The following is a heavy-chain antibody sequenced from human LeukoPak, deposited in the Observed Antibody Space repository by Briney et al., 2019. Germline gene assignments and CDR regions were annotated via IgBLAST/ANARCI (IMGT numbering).Heavy chain of an antibody. CDR1: GYTFATHG. V-gene: IGHV1-18*01. D-gene: IGHD6-13*01. CDR3: AKVAGDRMDY. Sequence: ASVKVSCKASGYTFATHGFCWVRQAPGHGLEWMGWISENTGKTDYAQRYQGRVTLTTDTSASTAYMELRSLRTDDTAVYYCAKVAGDRMDYWGQGTLVTVSS. CDR2: ISENTGKT. J-gene: IGHJ4*02.